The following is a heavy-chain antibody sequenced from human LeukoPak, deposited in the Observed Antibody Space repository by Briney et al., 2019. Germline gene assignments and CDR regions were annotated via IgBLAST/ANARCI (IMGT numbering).Heavy chain of an antibody. CDR3: ALGLPGSYFDI. D-gene: IGHD2/OR15-2a*01. CDR1: GFTFSSYW. CDR2: IKQDGSEK. J-gene: IGHJ3*02. V-gene: IGHV3-7*01. Sequence: PGGSLRLSCAASGFTFSSYWRSWVRQAPGKGLEWVANIKQDGSEKYYVDSVKGRFTISRDNAKNSLYLQMNSLRAEDTAVYYCALGLPGSYFDIWGQGTMVTVSS.